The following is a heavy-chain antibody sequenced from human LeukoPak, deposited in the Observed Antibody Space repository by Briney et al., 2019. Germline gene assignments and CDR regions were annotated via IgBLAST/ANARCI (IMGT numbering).Heavy chain of an antibody. J-gene: IGHJ5*02. CDR2: IWYDGSNK. D-gene: IGHD3-22*01. CDR3: TTDPFQYYYDSSGYYYGREFDP. CDR1: GFTFSSYG. Sequence: PGGSLRLSCAASGFTFSSYGMHWVRQAPGKGLEWVAVIWYDGSNKYYADSVKGRFTISRDNSRNTLYLQMNSLRAEDTAVYYCTTDPFQYYYDSSGYYYGREFDPWGQGTLVTVSS. V-gene: IGHV3-33*01.